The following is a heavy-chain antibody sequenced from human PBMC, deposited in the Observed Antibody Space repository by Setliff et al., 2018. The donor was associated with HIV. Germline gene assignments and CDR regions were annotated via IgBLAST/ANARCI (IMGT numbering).Heavy chain of an antibody. D-gene: IGHD2-15*01. J-gene: IGHJ4*02. V-gene: IGHV4-59*11. Sequence: ASETLSLTCTVSGGSISSHYWSWIRQAPGKGLEWIGTMYFRGNARNSPSLKSRVTISVDTSKNQLSLNLTSVTAADTAVYYCARMRGRAVVSYYFDQWGQGRLVTVSS. CDR3: ARMRGRAVVSYYFDQ. CDR2: MYFRGNA. CDR1: GGSISSHY.